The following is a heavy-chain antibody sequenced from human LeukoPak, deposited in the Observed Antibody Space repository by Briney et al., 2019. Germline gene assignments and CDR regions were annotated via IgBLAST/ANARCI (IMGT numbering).Heavy chain of an antibody. Sequence: GGSLRLSCAASGFTFSSYWMSWVRQAPGKGLEWVANIKQDGSEKYYVDSVKGRFTISRDNAKNSLYLQMNSLRAEDTAVYYCARYVHGYSYGPFDYWGQGTLVTVSS. D-gene: IGHD5-18*01. V-gene: IGHV3-7*01. CDR3: ARYVHGYSYGPFDY. J-gene: IGHJ4*02. CDR1: GFTFSSYW. CDR2: IKQDGSEK.